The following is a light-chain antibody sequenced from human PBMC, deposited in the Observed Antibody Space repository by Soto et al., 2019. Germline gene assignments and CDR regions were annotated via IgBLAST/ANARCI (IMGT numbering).Light chain of an antibody. Sequence: IQMTQSPSTLSGSVGDRFTMTCRASQTISSWLAWYQQKPGKAPKLLIYAASSLQSGVPSRFSGSGSGTDFTLTISSLQPEDFATYYCLQDYNYPWTFGQGTKVDIK. CDR2: AAS. V-gene: IGKV1-6*01. CDR1: QTISSW. J-gene: IGKJ1*01. CDR3: LQDYNYPWT.